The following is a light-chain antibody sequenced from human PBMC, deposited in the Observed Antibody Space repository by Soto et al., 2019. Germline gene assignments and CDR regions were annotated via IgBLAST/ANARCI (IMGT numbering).Light chain of an antibody. V-gene: IGKV1-33*01. CDR1: QDITDY. J-gene: IGKJ4*01. CDR2: DAS. Sequence: DIQMTQSPSSLSASVGDRVTITCQASQDITDYLHWYQQKPGKAPRLLIYDASNLETGVPSRFSGSGSGTDLTFTISSLQPEDTATYYCQQSEALVLSFGGGTKVEI. CDR3: QQSEALVLS.